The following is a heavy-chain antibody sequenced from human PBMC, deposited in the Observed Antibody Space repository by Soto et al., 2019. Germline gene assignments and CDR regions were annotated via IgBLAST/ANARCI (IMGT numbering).Heavy chain of an antibody. CDR1: GYTFTNYA. J-gene: IGHJ4*02. Sequence: QVQLVQSGAEEKKPGASVKVSCKASGYTFTNYATHWVRQAPGQRLEWMGWINAGNGNTKYSQKFQGRVTITRDTSARKAYMGRSSLRPEDTAVYSCARVSGYSPPDYWGQGTLVTVSS. V-gene: IGHV1-3*05. D-gene: IGHD5-12*01. CDR3: ARVSGYSPPDY. CDR2: INAGNGNT.